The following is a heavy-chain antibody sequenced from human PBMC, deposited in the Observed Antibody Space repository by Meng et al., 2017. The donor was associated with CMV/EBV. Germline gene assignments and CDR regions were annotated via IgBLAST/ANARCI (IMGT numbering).Heavy chain of an antibody. J-gene: IGHJ6*02. CDR2: ILPIFGTA. D-gene: IGHD2-2*01. CDR3: ERAQVVVVPVAIHYYYYGMDV. V-gene: IGHV1-69*05. Sequence: SVKVSCKASGGTFSGYAISWVRQAPGQGLEWMGGILPIFGTANYAQKCQGRVTITTDESTSTAYMELSSLRSEDTAVYYCERAQVVVVPVAIHYYYYGMDVWGQGTTVTVSS. CDR1: GGTFSGYA.